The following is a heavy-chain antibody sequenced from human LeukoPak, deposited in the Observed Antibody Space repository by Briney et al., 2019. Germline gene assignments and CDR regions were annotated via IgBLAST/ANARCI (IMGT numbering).Heavy chain of an antibody. Sequence: SETLSLTCTVSGGSISSYYWSWIRQPPGKGLEWIGYIYYSGSTNYNPSLKSRVTISVDTSKNQFSLKLSSVTAADTAVYYCASPSGSEQAFDIWGQGTMVTVSS. CDR2: IYYSGST. CDR1: GGSISSYY. V-gene: IGHV4-59*01. D-gene: IGHD1-26*01. CDR3: ASPSGSEQAFDI. J-gene: IGHJ3*02.